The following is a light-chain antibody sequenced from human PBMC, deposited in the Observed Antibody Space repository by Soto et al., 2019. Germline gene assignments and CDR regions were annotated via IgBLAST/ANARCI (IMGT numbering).Light chain of an antibody. CDR2: GNN. J-gene: IGLJ3*02. CDR3: QSYDSSLSGSV. Sequence: QSVLTQPPSVSGAPGQRVTISCTGSSSNIGAGYHVHWYQQLPGTAPKLLIYGNNNRPSGVPDRFSGSKSGTSASLAITGLLAEDVAAYFSQSYDSSLSGSVFGGGTKLTVL. CDR1: SSNIGAGYH. V-gene: IGLV1-40*01.